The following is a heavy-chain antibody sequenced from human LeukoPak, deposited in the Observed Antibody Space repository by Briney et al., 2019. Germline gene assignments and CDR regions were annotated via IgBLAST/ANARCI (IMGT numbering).Heavy chain of an antibody. V-gene: IGHV4-34*01. J-gene: IGHJ4*02. Sequence: PSETLSLTCAVYGGSFSGYYWSWIRQPPGKGLEWIGEINHSGSTNYNPSLKSRVTISVDTSKNQFPLKLSSVTAADTAVYYCARGALITIFGVVIMGAQGPYFDYWGQGTLVTVSS. D-gene: IGHD3-3*01. CDR1: GGSFSGYY. CDR2: INHSGST. CDR3: ARGALITIFGVVIMGAQGPYFDY.